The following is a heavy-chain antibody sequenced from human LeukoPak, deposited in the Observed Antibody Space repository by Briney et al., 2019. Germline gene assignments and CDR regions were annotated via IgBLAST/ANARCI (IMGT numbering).Heavy chain of an antibody. CDR1: GFTFSSYG. D-gene: IGHD2-15*01. V-gene: IGHV3-30*18. CDR2: ISYDGSNK. CDR3: AKEYCSGGSCYEFDY. J-gene: IGHJ4*02. Sequence: QSGGSLRLSCAASGFTFSSYGIHWVRQAPGKGLEWVAVISYDGSNKYYADSVKGRFTISRDNSKNTLYLQMNSLRAEDTAVYYCAKEYCSGGSCYEFDYWGQGTLVTVSS.